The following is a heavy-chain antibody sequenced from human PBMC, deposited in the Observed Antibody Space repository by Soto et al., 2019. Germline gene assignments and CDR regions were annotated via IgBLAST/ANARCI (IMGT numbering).Heavy chain of an antibody. CDR1: GFTFDDYA. D-gene: IGHD3-16*01. V-gene: IGHV3-9*01. CDR3: AKGMSSVGGAFDI. Sequence: ESGGGLVQPGRSLRLSCAASGFTFDDYAMHWVRQAPGKGLDWVSGLSWNSGSIGYADSVKGRFTISRDNAKNSLYLQMNSLRAEDTALYYCAKGMSSVGGAFDIWGQGTMVTVSS. J-gene: IGHJ3*02. CDR2: LSWNSGSI.